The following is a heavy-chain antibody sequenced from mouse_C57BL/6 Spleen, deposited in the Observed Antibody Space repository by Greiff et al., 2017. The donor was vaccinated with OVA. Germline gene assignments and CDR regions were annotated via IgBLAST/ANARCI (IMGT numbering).Heavy chain of an antibody. CDR2: INYDGSST. Sequence: EVQLVESEGGLVQPGSSMKLSCTASGFTFSDYYMAWVRQVPEKGLEWVANINYDGSSTYYLDSLKSRFIISRDNAKNILYLQMSSLKSEDTATYYCARDNGSSYWYFEVWGTGTTVTVSS. J-gene: IGHJ1*03. D-gene: IGHD1-1*01. V-gene: IGHV5-16*01. CDR3: ARDNGSSYWYFEV. CDR1: GFTFSDYY.